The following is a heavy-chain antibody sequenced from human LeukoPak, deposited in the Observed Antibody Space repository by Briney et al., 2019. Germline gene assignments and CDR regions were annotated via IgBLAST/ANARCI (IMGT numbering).Heavy chain of an antibody. Sequence: GESLKISCQGSGYSFTSYWIGWVRQMPGKGLEWMGIIYPGDSDTRYSPSFQGQVTISADKSISTAYLQWSSLKASDTAMYYCARSKYYYDSSGYYDLFDYWGQGTLVTVSS. CDR3: ARSKYYYDSSGYYDLFDY. D-gene: IGHD3-22*01. CDR2: IYPGDSDT. CDR1: GYSFTSYW. V-gene: IGHV5-51*01. J-gene: IGHJ4*02.